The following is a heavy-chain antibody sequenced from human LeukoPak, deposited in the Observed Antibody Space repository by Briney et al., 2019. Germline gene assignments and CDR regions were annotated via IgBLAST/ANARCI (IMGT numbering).Heavy chain of an antibody. CDR3: ASSTGYSSGWYSDY. CDR2: IYYSGST. V-gene: IGHV4-59*02. Sequence: SETLSLTCTVSGGSVSSYYWSWIRQPPGKGLEWIGYIYYSGSTNYNPSLKSRVTISVDTSKNQSSLKLSSVTAADTAVYYCASSTGYSSGWYSDYWGQGTLVTVSS. J-gene: IGHJ4*02. D-gene: IGHD6-19*01. CDR1: GGSVSSYY.